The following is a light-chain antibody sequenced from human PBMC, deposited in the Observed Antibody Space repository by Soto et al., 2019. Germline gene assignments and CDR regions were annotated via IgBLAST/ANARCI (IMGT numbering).Light chain of an antibody. CDR3: QQYNKWPAEIS. V-gene: IGKV3D-15*01. J-gene: IGKJ5*01. CDR1: QSVRTK. Sequence: ETVMTQSPATLSVSRGERATLSCRASQSVRTKLAWYQQKPGQAPRLLIYGASSRATGIPARFSGSGSGTEFTLTISSLQSEDSGVYYCQQYNKWPAEISFGQGTRLEIK. CDR2: GAS.